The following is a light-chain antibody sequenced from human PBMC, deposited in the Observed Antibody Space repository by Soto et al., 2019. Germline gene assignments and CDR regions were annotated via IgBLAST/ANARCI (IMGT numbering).Light chain of an antibody. Sequence: IVLTQSPATLSLSPGKRATLSCRASQSVSSSYLAWYQQKPGQAPRLLIYRTSNRATGIPDRFSGSGSGTDFTLTISRLEPEDFAVYWCQQYDSSPRTFGQGTKVDIK. CDR2: RTS. CDR3: QQYDSSPRT. J-gene: IGKJ1*01. CDR1: QSVSSSY. V-gene: IGKV3-20*01.